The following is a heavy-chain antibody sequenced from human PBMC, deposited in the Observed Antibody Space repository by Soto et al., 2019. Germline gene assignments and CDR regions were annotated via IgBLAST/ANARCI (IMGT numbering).Heavy chain of an antibody. CDR1: GGSISSSSYY. CDR3: ARLNRVAVAAGLDY. D-gene: IGHD6-19*01. CDR2: IYYSGST. Sequence: SETLSLTCTVSGGSISSSSYYWGWIRQPPGKGLEWIGSIYYSGSTYYNPSLKSRVTISVDTSKNQFSLKLSSVTAADTAVYYCARLNRVAVAAGLDYWGQGTLVTVSS. V-gene: IGHV4-39*01. J-gene: IGHJ4*02.